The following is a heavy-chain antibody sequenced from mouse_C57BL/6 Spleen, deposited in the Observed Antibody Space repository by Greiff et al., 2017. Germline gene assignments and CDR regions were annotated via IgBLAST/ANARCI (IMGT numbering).Heavy chain of an antibody. D-gene: IGHD2-4*01. Sequence: EVQLQQSGPELVKPGASVKISCKASGYSFTGYYMNWVKQSPEKSLEWIGEINPSTGGTTYNQKFKAKATLTVDKSSSTAYMQLSSLTSEDSAVYYGARRSYDDDDYWGQGTTLTVSS. CDR3: ARRSYDDDDY. J-gene: IGHJ2*01. V-gene: IGHV1-42*01. CDR1: GYSFTGYY. CDR2: INPSTGGT.